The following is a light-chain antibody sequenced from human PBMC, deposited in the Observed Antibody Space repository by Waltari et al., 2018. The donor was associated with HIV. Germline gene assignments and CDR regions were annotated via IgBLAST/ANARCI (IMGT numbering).Light chain of an antibody. CDR2: RNN. V-gene: IGLV1-47*01. CDR3: AAWDDSLSVVYV. Sequence: QSVLTQPPSASGTPGQRVTISCSGSSSNIGSKYVYWYQQLPGTAPKAPTYRNNQRPSGVPDRFSGSKSGTSAALAISGLRAEEEADYYCAAWDDSLSVVYVFGTGTKVTVL. J-gene: IGLJ1*01. CDR1: SSNIGSKY.